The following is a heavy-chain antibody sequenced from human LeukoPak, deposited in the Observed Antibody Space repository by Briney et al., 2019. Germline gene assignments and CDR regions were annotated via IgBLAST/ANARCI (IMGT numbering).Heavy chain of an antibody. CDR1: GFTFSSYG. D-gene: IGHD1-20*01. CDR2: IRYDGSNK. V-gene: IGHV3-30*02. CDR3: ARPILTVRNAFDI. J-gene: IGHJ3*02. Sequence: GGSLRLSCAASGFTFSSYGMHWVRQAPDKGLEWVAFIRYDGSNKYYADSVKGRFTISRDNAKNSLYLQMNSLRAEDTAVYYCARPILTVRNAFDIWGQGTMVTVSS.